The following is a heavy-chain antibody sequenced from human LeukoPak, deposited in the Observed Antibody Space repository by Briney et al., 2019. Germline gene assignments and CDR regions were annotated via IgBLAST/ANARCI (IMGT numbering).Heavy chain of an antibody. CDR1: GGSISSYY. Sequence: PSETLSLTCTVSGGSISSYYWSWIRQPPGKGLEWIGYIYYSGSTNYNPSLKRRVTISVDTSKNQFSLKLSSVTAADTAVYYCARGPSGDAFDIWGQGTMVTVSS. V-gene: IGHV4-59*01. J-gene: IGHJ3*02. CDR2: IYYSGST. CDR3: ARGPSGDAFDI.